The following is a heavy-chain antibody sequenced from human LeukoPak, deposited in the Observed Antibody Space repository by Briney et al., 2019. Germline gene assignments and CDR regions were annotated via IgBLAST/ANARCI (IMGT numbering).Heavy chain of an antibody. CDR1: GFTFSVAW. V-gene: IGHV3-15*01. D-gene: IGHD7-27*01. CDR2: IKSSTDGGAT. J-gene: IGHJ4*02. Sequence: GGSLRLSCAASGFTFSVAWMNWVRQAPGKGLEWVGRIKSSTDGGATDYAAPVKDRFTISRNDSEKTLYLQVNSLKTEDTAVYYCITEPPGVVFWGQGTLVTVSS. CDR3: ITEPPGVVF.